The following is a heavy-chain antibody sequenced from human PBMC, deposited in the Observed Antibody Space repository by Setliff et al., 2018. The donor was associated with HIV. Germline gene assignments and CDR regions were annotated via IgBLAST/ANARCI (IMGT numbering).Heavy chain of an antibody. CDR1: GFTFSTYA. J-gene: IGHJ6*03. D-gene: IGHD2-15*01. CDR3: ARVYCSGGSCYSYYYYYYMDV. V-gene: IGHV3-23*01. CDR2: ISGSGGST. Sequence: GSLRLSCAASGFTFSTYAMSWVRQAPGKGLEWVSAISGSGGSTYYADSVKGRFTISRDNSKNTLFLQMNSLRAEDTAVYYCARVYCSGGSCYSYYYYYYMDVWGKGTTVTVSS.